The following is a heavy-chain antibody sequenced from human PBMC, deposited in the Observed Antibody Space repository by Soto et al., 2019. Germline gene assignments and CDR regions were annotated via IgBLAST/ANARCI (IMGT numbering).Heavy chain of an antibody. CDR2: ISYDGSNK. D-gene: IGHD6-19*01. CDR3: ARESVAGTYAFDI. V-gene: IGHV3-30-3*01. CDR1: GFTFSSYA. J-gene: IGHJ3*02. Sequence: GWSLRLSCAASGFTFSSYAMHWVRQAPGKGLEWVAVISYDGSNKYYADCVKGRFTISRDNSKNTLYLQMNSLRAEDTAVYYCARESVAGTYAFDIWGQGTMVTVSS.